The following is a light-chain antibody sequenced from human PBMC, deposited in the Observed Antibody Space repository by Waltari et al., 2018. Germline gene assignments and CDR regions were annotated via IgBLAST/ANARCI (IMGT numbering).Light chain of an antibody. CDR1: QTISRY. J-gene: IGKJ2*01. Sequence: DIQMTQSPSSLSASVGDRFTITCRASQTISRYLNWYNQKPGKAPKLLIYSASSLQSGVPSRFSGSGSGTDFTLTISSLQPEDFATYYCQQSYSIPHTFGQGTKLEI. V-gene: IGKV1-39*01. CDR3: QQSYSIPHT. CDR2: SAS.